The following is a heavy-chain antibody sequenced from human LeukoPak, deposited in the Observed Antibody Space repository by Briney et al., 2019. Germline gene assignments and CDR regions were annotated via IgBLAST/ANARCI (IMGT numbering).Heavy chain of an antibody. Sequence: GGSLRLSCAASVFTFSHHCMDGVRQAPGKGREWVGRIKNNANNYRTQYAASEQRRYTISRDDSENSLYLHLNSLQTDDTAVYYCTRVRWGASTRYFDYWGQGTLVTVSS. CDR1: VFTFSHHC. V-gene: IGHV3-72*01. J-gene: IGHJ4*02. D-gene: IGHD1-26*01. CDR3: TRVRWGASTRYFDY. CDR2: IKNNANNYRT.